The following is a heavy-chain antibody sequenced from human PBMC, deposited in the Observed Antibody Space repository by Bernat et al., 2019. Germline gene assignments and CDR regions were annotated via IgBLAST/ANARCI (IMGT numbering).Heavy chain of an antibody. V-gene: IGHV3-33*01. J-gene: IGHJ6*02. D-gene: IGHD3-10*01. CDR2: IWYDGGNK. CDR1: GFTFSSYG. CDR3: ARDGETYGSGSRACYYCCGMDV. Sequence: QVQLVESGGGVVQPGRSLRLPCAASGFTFSSYGMHWVRRAPGKGLEWVAVIWYDGGNKYYADYVKSRFTISRDNSKDTLSLQMTSLSAEYTAVYYCARDGETYGSGSRACYYCCGMDVWGQGTTVTVSS.